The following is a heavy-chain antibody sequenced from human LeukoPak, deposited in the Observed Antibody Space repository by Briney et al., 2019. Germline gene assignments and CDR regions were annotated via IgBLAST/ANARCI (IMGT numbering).Heavy chain of an antibody. Sequence: PGGSLRLSCAASGFTVSTYYMNWVRQAPGKGQEWVSIIYSGGTTYYADSVKGRFTISRDTSKNTLSLQMNSLRAEDTAVYFCARVGDHFHWNLDLWGRGTLVSVSS. V-gene: IGHV3-53*01. CDR2: IYSGGTT. D-gene: IGHD3-3*02. J-gene: IGHJ2*01. CDR3: ARVGDHFHWNLDL. CDR1: GFTVSTYY.